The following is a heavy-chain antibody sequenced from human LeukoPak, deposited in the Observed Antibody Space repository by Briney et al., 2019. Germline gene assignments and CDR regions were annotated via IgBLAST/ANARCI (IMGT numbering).Heavy chain of an antibody. Sequence: ASVKVSCKTSGYTFTTYYMHWVRQAPGQGLEWMGIINPSGGTTNYAQKFQGRVTMTRDTSTTTLYMELSSLRSDDTAVYYCARDRGLEQGSDSWGQGTLVAVSS. V-gene: IGHV1-46*01. J-gene: IGHJ5*01. CDR1: GYTFTTYY. CDR2: INPSGGTT. D-gene: IGHD1/OR15-1a*01. CDR3: ARDRGLEQGSDS.